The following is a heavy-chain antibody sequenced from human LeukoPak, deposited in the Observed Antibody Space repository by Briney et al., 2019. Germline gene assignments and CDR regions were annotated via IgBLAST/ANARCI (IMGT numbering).Heavy chain of an antibody. Sequence: SGPTLVKPTQTLTLTCTFSGFSLSTSGVGVGWIRQPPGKALEWLALIYWDDDKRYSPSLKSRLTITKDTSKNQVALTMTNMDPVDTATYYCAHIRLWFGRPGWFDPWGQGTLVTVSS. CDR2: IYWDDDK. V-gene: IGHV2-5*02. J-gene: IGHJ5*02. CDR3: AHIRLWFGRPGWFDP. CDR1: GFSLSTSGVG. D-gene: IGHD3-10*01.